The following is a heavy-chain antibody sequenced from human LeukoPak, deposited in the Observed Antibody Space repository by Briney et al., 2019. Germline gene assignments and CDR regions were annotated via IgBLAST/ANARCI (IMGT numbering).Heavy chain of an antibody. J-gene: IGHJ4*02. CDR3: ARYGDYPLGHFDY. CDR2: ISAYNGNT. V-gene: IGHV1-18*01. Sequence: ASVKVSCKASGYTFTRYGISWVRQAPGQGLEWMGWISAYNGNTNYAQKLQGRVTMTTDTSTSTAYVELRSLRSDDTAVYYCARYGDYPLGHFDYWGQGTLVTVSS. CDR1: GYTFTRYG. D-gene: IGHD4-17*01.